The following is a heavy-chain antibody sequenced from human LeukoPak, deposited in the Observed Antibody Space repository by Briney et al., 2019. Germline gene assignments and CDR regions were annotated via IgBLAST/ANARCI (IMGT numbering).Heavy chain of an antibody. CDR2: IYYSGST. Sequence: PSETLSLTCTVSGGSISSGGYYWSWIRQHPGKGLEWIGYIYYSGSTYYNPSLKSRVTISVDTSKNQFSLKLSSVTAADTAVYYCARVLGPGEGSAPYGMDVWGQGTTVTVSS. J-gene: IGHJ6*02. D-gene: IGHD3-10*01. CDR1: GGSISSGGYY. V-gene: IGHV4-31*03. CDR3: ARVLGPGEGSAPYGMDV.